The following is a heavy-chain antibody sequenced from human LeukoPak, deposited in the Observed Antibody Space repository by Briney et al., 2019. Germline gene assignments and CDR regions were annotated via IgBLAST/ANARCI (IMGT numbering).Heavy chain of an antibody. D-gene: IGHD3-22*01. V-gene: IGHV7-4-1*02. CDR3: ARDRWVYPQSVAYYYDSSGYWAY. J-gene: IGHJ4*02. Sequence: ASVKVSCKASGYIFTSYAMNWVRQAPEQGLEWMGWINTNTGNPTYAQGFTGRFVFSLDTSVSTAYLQISSLKAEDTAVYYCARDRWVYPQSVAYYYDSSGYWAYWGQGTLVTVSS. CDR1: GYIFTSYA. CDR2: INTNTGNP.